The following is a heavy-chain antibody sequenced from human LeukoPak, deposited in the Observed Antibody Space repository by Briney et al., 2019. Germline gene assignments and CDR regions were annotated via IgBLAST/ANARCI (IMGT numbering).Heavy chain of an antibody. CDR3: ARESSAELLRNWYFDL. CDR2: INPNSGGT. J-gene: IGHJ2*01. V-gene: IGHV1-2*02. Sequence: VSVKVSCKASGYTFTGYYMHWVRQAPGQGLQWMVWINPNSGGTNYAQKFQGRVTMTRDTSISTAYMELSRLRSDDTAVYYCARESSAELLRNWYFDLWGRGTLVTVSS. D-gene: IGHD2-15*01. CDR1: GYTFTGYY.